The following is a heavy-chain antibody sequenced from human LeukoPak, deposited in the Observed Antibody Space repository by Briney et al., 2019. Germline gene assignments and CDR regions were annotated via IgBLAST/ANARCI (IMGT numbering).Heavy chain of an antibody. Sequence: SETLSLTCTVSGGSIISSGYYWGWIRQPPGKGLEWIGYIYYSGSTYYNPSLKSRVTISVDTSKNQFSLKLSSVTAADTAVYYCARERYYYDSSGYYSFDYWGQGTLVTVSS. D-gene: IGHD3-22*01. CDR2: IYYSGST. V-gene: IGHV4-30-4*08. CDR1: GGSIISSGYY. J-gene: IGHJ4*02. CDR3: ARERYYYDSSGYYSFDY.